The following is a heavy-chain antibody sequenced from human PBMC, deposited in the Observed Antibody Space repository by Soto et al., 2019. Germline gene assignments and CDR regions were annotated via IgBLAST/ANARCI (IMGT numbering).Heavy chain of an antibody. CDR2: ISSNGGST. Sequence: GGSLRLSCAASGFTFSSYGMHWVRQAPGKGLEYVSAISSNGGSTYYANSVKGRFTISRDNSKNTLYLQMGSLRAEDMAVYYCARGNPRQKRVLRYFDWLLFPFDYWGQGTLVTVSS. CDR3: ARGNPRQKRVLRYFDWLLFPFDY. D-gene: IGHD3-9*01. J-gene: IGHJ4*02. CDR1: GFTFSSYG. V-gene: IGHV3-64*01.